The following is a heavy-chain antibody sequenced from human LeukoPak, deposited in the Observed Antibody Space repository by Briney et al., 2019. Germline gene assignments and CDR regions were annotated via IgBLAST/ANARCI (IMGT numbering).Heavy chain of an antibody. V-gene: IGHV3-74*01. CDR2: INSDGSST. D-gene: IGHD3-22*01. J-gene: IGHJ4*02. CDR1: GFTFSSYW. CDR3: ARDQETYYYDSSGYIN. Sequence: GGSLRLSCAASGFTFSSYWMHWVRQAPGKGLVWVSRINSDGSSTSYADSVKGRFTTSRDNAKNTLYLQMNSLRAEDTAVYYCARDQETYYYDSSGYINWGQGTLVTVSS.